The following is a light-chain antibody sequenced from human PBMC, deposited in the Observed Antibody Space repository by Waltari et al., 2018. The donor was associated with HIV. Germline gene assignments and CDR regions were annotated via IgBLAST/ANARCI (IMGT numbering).Light chain of an antibody. CDR1: SGHSSYA. Sequence: QLVLTQSPSASASLGASVKLTCTLSSGHSSYAIAWHQQQPEKGPRDLMNLNSDGSHSKGDGIPDRFSGSSSGAERFLTISSLQSEDEADYYCQTWAPGIRVFGGGTKLTVL. CDR3: QTWAPGIRV. J-gene: IGLJ3*02. V-gene: IGLV4-69*01. CDR2: LNSDGSH.